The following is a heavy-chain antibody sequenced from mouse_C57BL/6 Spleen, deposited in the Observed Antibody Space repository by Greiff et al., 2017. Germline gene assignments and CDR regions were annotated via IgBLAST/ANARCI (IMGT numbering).Heavy chain of an antibody. J-gene: IGHJ3*01. CDR1: GYSITSGYY. V-gene: IGHV3-6*01. Sequence: VQLKESGPGLVKPSQSLSLTCSVTGYSITSGYYWNWIRQFPGNKLEWMGYISYDGSNNYNPSLKNRISITRDTSKNQFFLKLNSVTTEDTATYYWARPSYYDYGRAWFAYWGQGTLVTVSA. D-gene: IGHD2-4*01. CDR2: ISYDGSN. CDR3: ARPSYYDYGRAWFAY.